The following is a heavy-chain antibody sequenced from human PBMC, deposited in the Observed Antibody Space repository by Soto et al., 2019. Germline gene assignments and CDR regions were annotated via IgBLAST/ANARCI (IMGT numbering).Heavy chain of an antibody. CDR1: GLTFRTYL. D-gene: IGHD3-22*01. CDR3: ARDSYYDTSGKLPPDF. CDR2: IWFDGRNA. J-gene: IGHJ4*02. Sequence: QVQLVESGGGVVQPGGSLRLSCVASGLTFRTYLMHWVRQAPGKGLEWVALIWFDGRNAYYVESVKGRFTASRDNSKNTLYLQMNSLRAEDTAGYYCARDSYYDTSGKLPPDFWGQGTVVTVSS. V-gene: IGHV3-33*01.